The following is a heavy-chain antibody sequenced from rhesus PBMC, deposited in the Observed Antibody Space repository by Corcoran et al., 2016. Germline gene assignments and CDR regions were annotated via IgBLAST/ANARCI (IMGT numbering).Heavy chain of an antibody. J-gene: IGHJ4*01. CDR3: AKEGCSSTYCSLDY. V-gene: IGHV3S5*01. D-gene: IGHD2-15*01. CDR2: ISYTGGST. Sequence: EVQLVETGGGLVQPGGSLRLSCAASGFTFSSYGMSWVRQAPGKGLEWVSGISYTGGSTYYADSVKGRFTISRDNSKNTLSLQMNSLRAEDTAVYYCAKEGCSSTYCSLDYWGQGVLVTVSS. CDR1: GFTFSSYG.